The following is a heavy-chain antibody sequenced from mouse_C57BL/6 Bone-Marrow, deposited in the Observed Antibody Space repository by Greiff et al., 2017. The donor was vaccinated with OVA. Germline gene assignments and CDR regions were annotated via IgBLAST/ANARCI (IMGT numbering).Heavy chain of an antibody. Sequence: EVKLQESGGGLVKPGGSLKLSCAASGFTFSSYAMSWVRQTPEKRLEWVATISDGGSYTYYPDNVKGRFTISRDNAKNNLYLQMSHLKSEDTSMYYCARDPLYYYGSSPLAMDYWGQGTSVTVSS. J-gene: IGHJ4*01. CDR2: ISDGGSYT. CDR3: ARDPLYYYGSSPLAMDY. CDR1: GFTFSSYA. V-gene: IGHV5-4*01. D-gene: IGHD1-1*01.